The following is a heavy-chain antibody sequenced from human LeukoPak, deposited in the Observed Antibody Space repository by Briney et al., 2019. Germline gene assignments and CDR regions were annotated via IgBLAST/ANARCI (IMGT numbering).Heavy chain of an antibody. CDR2: INHSGST. D-gene: IGHD5-18*01. V-gene: IGHV4-34*01. J-gene: IGHJ3*02. CDR1: GGSFSGYY. Sequence: SETLSLTCAVYGGSFSGYYWSWIRQPPGKGLEWIGEINHSGSTNYNPSLKSRVTISVDTSKNQFSLKLSSVTAADTAVYYCARRYGGGYSSPWIWGQGTMVTVSS. CDR3: ARRYGGGYSSPWI.